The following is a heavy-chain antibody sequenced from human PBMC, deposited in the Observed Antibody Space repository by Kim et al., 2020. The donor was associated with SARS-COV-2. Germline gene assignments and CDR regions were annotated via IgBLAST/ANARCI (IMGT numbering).Heavy chain of an antibody. J-gene: IGHJ4*02. Sequence: GGSLRLSCSASGFTFSTYSMYWVRQAPGKGLEYVSAVNNNGGNTYYVDSVKGRFTISRDNSKNTLYLQMSSLRDEDTAVYYCVRSVTGYLDYWGQGTLVTVSS. CDR2: VNNNGGNT. V-gene: IGHV3-64D*09. CDR3: VRSVTGYLDY. CDR1: GFTFSTYS. D-gene: IGHD6-19*01.